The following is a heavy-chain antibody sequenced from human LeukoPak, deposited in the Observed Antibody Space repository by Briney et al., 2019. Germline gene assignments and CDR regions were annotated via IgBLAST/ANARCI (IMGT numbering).Heavy chain of an antibody. CDR3: ARGGMTTVTLGLELDY. CDR1: GYTFTGYY. J-gene: IGHJ4*02. CDR2: INPSGGST. Sequence: ASVKVSCKASGYTFTGYYMHWVRQAPGQGLEWMGIINPSGGSTSYAQKFQGRVTMTRDTSTSTVYMELSSLRSEDTAVYYCARGGMTTVTLGLELDYWGQGTLVTVSS. V-gene: IGHV1-46*01. D-gene: IGHD4-11*01.